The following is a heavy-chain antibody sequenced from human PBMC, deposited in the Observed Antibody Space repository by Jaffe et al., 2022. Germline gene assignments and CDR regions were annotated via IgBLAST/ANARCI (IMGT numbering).Heavy chain of an antibody. CDR3: ASPKLEQWLDPAVYYYYMDV. CDR2: INTNTGNP. J-gene: IGHJ6*03. D-gene: IGHD6-19*01. CDR1: GYTFTSYA. V-gene: IGHV7-4-1*02. Sequence: QVQLVQSGSELKKPGASVKVSCKASGYTFTSYAMNWVRQAPGQGLEWMGWINTNTGNPTYAQGFTGRFVFSLDTSVSTAYLQISSLKAEDTAVYYCASPKLEQWLDPAVYYYYMDVWGKGTTVTVSS.